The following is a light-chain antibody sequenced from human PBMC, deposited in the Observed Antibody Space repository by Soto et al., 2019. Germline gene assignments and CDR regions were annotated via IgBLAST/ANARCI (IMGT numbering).Light chain of an antibody. Sequence: QSALTQPASGSGSPGQSIALSCTGTSSDVGTYNLVSWYQQHPGKAPKLLISEGGKRPSGVSDRFSGSKSGNTASLTISGLQAEDEADYYCCSFAAGNTYVFGTGTKVTVL. CDR3: CSFAAGNTYV. J-gene: IGLJ1*01. V-gene: IGLV2-23*01. CDR2: EGG. CDR1: SSDVGTYNL.